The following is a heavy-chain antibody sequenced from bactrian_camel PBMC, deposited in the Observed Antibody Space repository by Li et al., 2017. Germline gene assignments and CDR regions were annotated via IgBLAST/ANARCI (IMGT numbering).Heavy chain of an antibody. CDR1: RYSYSYSRYC. J-gene: IGHJ7*01. V-gene: IGHV3S26*01. CDR2: IASDGST. D-gene: IGHD2*01. Sequence: HVQLVESGGGSVQTGGSLRLSCAASRYSYSYSRYCMGWFRQRPGKEREGVAGIASDGSTSYTDSTKGRFTISHDNAKNSLYLQMNNLKPEDSGMYYCAAVEGPADGKWYLGAAHALKNWGKGTQVTVS.